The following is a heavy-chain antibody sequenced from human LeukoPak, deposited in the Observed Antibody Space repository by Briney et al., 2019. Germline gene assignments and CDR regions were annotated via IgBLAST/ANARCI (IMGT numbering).Heavy chain of an antibody. V-gene: IGHV4-38-2*02. D-gene: IGHD2-2*02. CDR2: IYHGGGT. CDR3: AREVRQYCSSTSCYRGNWFDP. Sequence: SETLSLTCTVSGYSISSGYYWGWIRQPPGKGLEWIGSIYHGGGTYYNPSLKSRVTISVDASKNQFSLTLSSVTAADTAVYYCAREVRQYCSSTSCYRGNWFDPWGQGTLVTVSS. J-gene: IGHJ5*02. CDR1: GYSISSGYY.